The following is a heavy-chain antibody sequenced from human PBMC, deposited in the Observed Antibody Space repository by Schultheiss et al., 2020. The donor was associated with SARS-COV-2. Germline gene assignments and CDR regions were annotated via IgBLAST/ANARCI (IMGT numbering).Heavy chain of an antibody. J-gene: IGHJ4*02. CDR1: GGSFSGYY. D-gene: IGHD2-2*01. CDR2: IYSGST. Sequence: SETLSLTCAVYGGSFSGYYWSWIRQPPGKGLEWIGEIYSGSTNYNPSLKSRVTISIDKSKNQFSLNLSSVTAADTAVYYCARAVVPAAIIALYYFDYWGQGTLVTVSS. V-gene: IGHV4-34*01. CDR3: ARAVVPAAIIALYYFDY.